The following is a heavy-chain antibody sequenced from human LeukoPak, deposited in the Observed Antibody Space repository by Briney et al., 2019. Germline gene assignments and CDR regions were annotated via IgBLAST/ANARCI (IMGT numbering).Heavy chain of an antibody. J-gene: IGHJ4*02. CDR3: ARHRGFSYGYQDY. Sequence: SETLSLTCTVSGGSISSTGYYWGWVRQPPGKGLEWIGSIYRSGSAYYKPSLTSRVTLSVDTSKNQFSLRLSSVTASDTAVYYCARHRGFSYGYQDYWGQGTLVTVSS. CDR2: IYRSGSA. D-gene: IGHD5-18*01. CDR1: GGSISSTGYY. V-gene: IGHV4-39*01.